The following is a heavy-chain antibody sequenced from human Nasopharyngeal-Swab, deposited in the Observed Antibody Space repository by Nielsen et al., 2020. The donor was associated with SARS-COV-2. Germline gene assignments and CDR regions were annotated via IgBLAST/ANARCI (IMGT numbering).Heavy chain of an antibody. J-gene: IGHJ4*02. Sequence: ESLKISCAASGFTFSSYGMNWVRQAPGKGLEWISNIRMTDSDVFYADSVKGRFTISRDNSKNTLYLQMNSLRAEDTAVYYCANGHPFDYWGQGTLVTVSS. CDR3: ANGHPFDY. V-gene: IGHV3-48*01. CDR1: GFTFSSYG. CDR2: IRMTDSDV.